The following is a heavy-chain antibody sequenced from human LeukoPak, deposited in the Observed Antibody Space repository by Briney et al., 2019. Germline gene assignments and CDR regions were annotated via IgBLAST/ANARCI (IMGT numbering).Heavy chain of an antibody. D-gene: IGHD3-22*01. Sequence: GGSLRLSCAASGFTFSSYAMSWVRQAPGKGLEWVSAISGSGGSTYYADSVKGRFTISRDNSKNTPYLQMNSLRAEDTAVYYCAKVDDSSGYYRYWGQGTLVTVSS. J-gene: IGHJ4*02. CDR1: GFTFSSYA. CDR3: AKVDDSSGYYRY. CDR2: ISGSGGST. V-gene: IGHV3-23*01.